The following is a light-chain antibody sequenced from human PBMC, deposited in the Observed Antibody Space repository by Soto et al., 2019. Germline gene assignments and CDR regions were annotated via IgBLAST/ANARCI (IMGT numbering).Light chain of an antibody. CDR2: DVS. J-gene: IGKJ1*01. CDR3: QHYKMYSPWK. Sequence: DIQMTQSPCTVPAYVGDSVTITWRASQSITTWLAWYQQRPGKAPKLLIYDVSSLQSGVPSRFSGSGSGTEFTLTISSLQPDDFATYYCQHYKMYSPWKFGQGTKVDI. CDR1: QSITTW. V-gene: IGKV1-5*01.